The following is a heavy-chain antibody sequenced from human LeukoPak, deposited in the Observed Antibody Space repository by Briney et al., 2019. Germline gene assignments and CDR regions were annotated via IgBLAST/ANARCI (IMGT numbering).Heavy chain of an antibody. V-gene: IGHV3-23*01. J-gene: IGHJ4*02. CDR3: AKDRLREGYYFDY. Sequence: GGSLRLSCAASGFTFSSYAMSWVCQAPGKGLEWVSAISGSGGSTYYADSVKGRFTISRDNSKNTLYLQMNSLRAEDTAVYYCAKDRLREGYYFDYWGREPWSPSPQ. D-gene: IGHD3-10*01. CDR2: ISGSGGST. CDR1: GFTFSSYA.